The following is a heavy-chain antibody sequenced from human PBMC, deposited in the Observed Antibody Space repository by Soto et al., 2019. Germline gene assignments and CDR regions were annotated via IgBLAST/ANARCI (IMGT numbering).Heavy chain of an antibody. Sequence: EVQLVESGGGLVKPGGSLRLSCAASGFTFSSYSMNWVRQAPGKGLEWVSSISSSSSYIYYADSVKGRFTISRDNAKNSLYLQMNSLRAEDTAVYYCARYYGSERDYYYYMDVWGKGTTVTVSS. CDR2: ISSSSSYI. V-gene: IGHV3-21*01. D-gene: IGHD3-10*01. CDR3: ARYYGSERDYYYYMDV. J-gene: IGHJ6*03. CDR1: GFTFSSYS.